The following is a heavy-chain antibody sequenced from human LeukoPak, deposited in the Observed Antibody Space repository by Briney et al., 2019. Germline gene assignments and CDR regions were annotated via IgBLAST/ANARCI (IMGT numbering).Heavy chain of an antibody. CDR2: IIPIFGTA. D-gene: IGHD6-19*01. CDR1: GYTFTSYY. Sequence: SVKVSCKASGYTFTSYYMHWVRQAPGQGLEWMGGIIPIFGTANYAQKFQGRVTITADESTSTAYMELSSLRSEDTAVYYCARGIAVAGYDYWGQGTLVTVSS. CDR3: ARGIAVAGYDY. V-gene: IGHV1-69*13. J-gene: IGHJ4*02.